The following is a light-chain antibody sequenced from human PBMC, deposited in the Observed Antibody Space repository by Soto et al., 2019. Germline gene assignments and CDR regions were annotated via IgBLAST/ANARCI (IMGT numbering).Light chain of an antibody. CDR2: GAS. CDR3: QQYNSYLWT. CDR1: QTISSW. V-gene: IGKV1-5*01. Sequence: DIQMTQSPSTLSGSVGDRVTITCRASQTISSWLAWYQQKPGKAPKLLIYGASSLESGVPSRFSGSGSGTEFTLTISSLQPDDFATYYCQQYNSYLWTFGQGTKVDIK. J-gene: IGKJ1*01.